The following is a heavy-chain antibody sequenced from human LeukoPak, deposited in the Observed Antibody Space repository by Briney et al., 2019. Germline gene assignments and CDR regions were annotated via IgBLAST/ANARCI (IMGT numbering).Heavy chain of an antibody. V-gene: IGHV3-30*02. J-gene: IGHJ4*02. D-gene: IGHD3-16*01. CDR1: GVTFSSYG. CDR3: AEGDGGATNY. Sequence: GGSLRLSCAASGVTFSSYGMHWVRQAPGKGLEWVAFIRYDGSNKYYADSVKGRFTISRDNSKNTLYLQMNSLRAEDTAVYYCAEGDGGATNYWGQGTLVTVSS. CDR2: IRYDGSNK.